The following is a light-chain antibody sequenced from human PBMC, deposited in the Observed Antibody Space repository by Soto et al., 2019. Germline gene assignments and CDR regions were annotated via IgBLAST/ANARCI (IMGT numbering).Light chain of an antibody. CDR2: EVS. J-gene: IGKJ4*02. CDR3: MQSIKLPRT. Sequence: LVMTPTPLSLSVTPGQPASMSCKSSQSLIHTDGKSYVYWYLQRPGRSPQVLMYEVSNRFSGVPDSFSGSGSGTDFTLKISRVEAEDVGVYYCMQSIKLPRTCGRGTKVEI. CDR1: QSLIHTDGKSY. V-gene: IGKV2D-29*02.